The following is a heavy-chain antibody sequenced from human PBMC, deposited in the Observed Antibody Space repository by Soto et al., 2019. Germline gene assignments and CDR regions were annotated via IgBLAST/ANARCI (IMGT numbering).Heavy chain of an antibody. CDR3: ARLRGLGEVSPYFDY. CDR2: IYHTGTT. CDR1: DASISDYH. V-gene: IGHV4-59*08. D-gene: IGHD3-10*01. Sequence: QVQLQESGPGLVKPSETLSLTCTDSDASISDYHWTWIRQPPGKGLQWIAYIYHTGTTNYHPSLKSRVTISLDTSGTQFSLKWRSVTDADTAVYYCARLRGLGEVSPYFDYWGQGILVTVSS. J-gene: IGHJ4*02.